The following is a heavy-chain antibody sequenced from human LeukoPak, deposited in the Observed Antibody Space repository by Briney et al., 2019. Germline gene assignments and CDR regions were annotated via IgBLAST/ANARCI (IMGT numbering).Heavy chain of an antibody. Sequence: GESLKISCKGSGYSFTSYWTGWVRQMPGKGLEWMGIIYPGDSDTRYSPSFQGQVTISADKSISTAYLQWSSLKAPDTAMYYCASRPRNAMAHAFDIWGQGTMVTVSS. CDR1: GYSFTSYW. J-gene: IGHJ3*02. CDR3: ASRPRNAMAHAFDI. CDR2: IYPGDSDT. V-gene: IGHV5-51*01. D-gene: IGHD5-18*01.